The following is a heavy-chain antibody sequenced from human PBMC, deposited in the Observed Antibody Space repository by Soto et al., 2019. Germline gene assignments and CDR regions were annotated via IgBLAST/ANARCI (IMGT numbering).Heavy chain of an antibody. CDR3: TRGAGYYDFWSGYS. J-gene: IGHJ5*02. CDR1: GFTFGDYA. D-gene: IGHD3-3*01. V-gene: IGHV3-49*03. Sequence: GGSLRLSCTASGFTFGDYAMSWFRQAPGKGLEWVGFIRSKAYGGTTEYAASVKGRFTISRDDSKSIAYLQMNSLKTEDTAVYYCTRGAGYYDFWSGYSWGQGTLVTVSS. CDR2: IRSKAYGGTT.